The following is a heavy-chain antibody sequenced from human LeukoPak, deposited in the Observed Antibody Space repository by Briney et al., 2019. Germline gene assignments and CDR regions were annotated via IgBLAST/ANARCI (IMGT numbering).Heavy chain of an antibody. CDR2: IYYSGST. CDR3: ARVTGYTIEDYFDY. Sequence: PSETLSLTCAVSGGSISSGGYYWRWIRQPPGKGLEWIGYIYYSGSTNYNPSLKSRVTISVKTSKNQFSLKLRSVTAADTAVYYCARVTGYTIEDYFDYWGQGTLVTVSS. J-gene: IGHJ4*02. V-gene: IGHV4-61*08. D-gene: IGHD3-9*01. CDR1: GGSISSGGYY.